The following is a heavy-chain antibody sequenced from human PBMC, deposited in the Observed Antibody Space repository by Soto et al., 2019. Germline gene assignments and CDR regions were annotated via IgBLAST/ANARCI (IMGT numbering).Heavy chain of an antibody. CDR2: IYYSGST. CDR1: GGSISSYY. Sequence: PSETLSLTCTVSGGSISSYYWSWIRQPPGKGLEWIGYIYYSGSTNYNPSLKSRVTISVDTSKNQFSLKLSSVTAADTAVYYCAGRASRYYYDSSGYFAYWGQGTLVTVSS. D-gene: IGHD3-22*01. CDR3: AGRASRYYYDSSGYFAY. V-gene: IGHV4-59*01. J-gene: IGHJ4*02.